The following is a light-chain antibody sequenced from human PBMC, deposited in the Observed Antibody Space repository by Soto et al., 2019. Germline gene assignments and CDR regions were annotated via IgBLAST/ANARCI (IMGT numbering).Light chain of an antibody. Sequence: EIVMTQSPATLSVSPGERATLSCRASQSVSSNLAWYQQKPCQAPRLLIYGASTRTTGIPARLSGSGSGTEFTLTISSLQSEDIAVYYCQKYNKWLWMLDQGTTVEIK. CDR1: QSVSSN. V-gene: IGKV3-15*01. J-gene: IGKJ1*01. CDR2: GAS. CDR3: QKYNKWLWM.